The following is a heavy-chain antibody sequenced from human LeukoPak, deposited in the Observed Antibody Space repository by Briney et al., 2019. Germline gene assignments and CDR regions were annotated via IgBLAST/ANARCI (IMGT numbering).Heavy chain of an antibody. J-gene: IGHJ3*02. V-gene: IGHV4-59*08. Sequence: PSETLSLTCTVSGGSISSYYWSWIRQPPGKGLEWIGYIYYSGSTNYNPSLKSRVTISVDTSKNQFSLKLSSVTAADTAVYYCARQGNALTVTTLLVAFDIWGQGTMVTVSS. D-gene: IGHD4-17*01. CDR1: GGSISSYY. CDR3: ARQGNALTVTTLLVAFDI. CDR2: IYYSGST.